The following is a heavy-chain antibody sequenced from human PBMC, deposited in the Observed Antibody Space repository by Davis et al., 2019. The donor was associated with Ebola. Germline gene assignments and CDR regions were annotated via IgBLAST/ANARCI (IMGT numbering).Heavy chain of an antibody. J-gene: IGHJ2*01. CDR3: ARASIVWYFDL. V-gene: IGHV1-18*04. Sequence: ASVKVSCKASGYTFTSYGISWVRQAPGQGLEWMGWISAYNGNTNYAQKLQGRVTMTTDTSTSTAYMELSSLRSEDTAVYYCARASIVWYFDLWGRGTLVTVSS. CDR1: GYTFTSYG. D-gene: IGHD2-15*01. CDR2: ISAYNGNT.